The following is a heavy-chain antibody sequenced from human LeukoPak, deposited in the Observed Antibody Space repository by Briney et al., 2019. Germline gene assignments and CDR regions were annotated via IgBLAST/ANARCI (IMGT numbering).Heavy chain of an antibody. CDR2: IYTSGST. J-gene: IGHJ4*02. D-gene: IGHD6-19*01. V-gene: IGHV4-4*09. CDR1: GGSISSYY. Sequence: PSETLSLTCTVSGGSISSYYWSWIRQPPGKGLEWIGYIYTSGSTNYNPSLKSRVTISVDTSKNQFSLKLSSVTAADTAVYYCARREAVAGILDYWGQGTLVTVSS. CDR3: ARREAVAGILDY.